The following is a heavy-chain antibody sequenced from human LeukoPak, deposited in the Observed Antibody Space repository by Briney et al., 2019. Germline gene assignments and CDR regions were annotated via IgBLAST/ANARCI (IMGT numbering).Heavy chain of an antibody. CDR3: AKSIDFTGYSSWDY. J-gene: IGHJ4*02. CDR1: GFTFSSYA. V-gene: IGHV3-23*01. Sequence: GGSLRLSCAASGFTFSSYAMSWVRQAPGKGLEWVSGISGSGIRTFSADSVKGRFTISRDNSKNTLYRQIHSLRAEDTAVYYCAKSIDFTGYSSWDYWGRGTLVTVSS. D-gene: IGHD3-9*01. CDR2: ISGSGIRT.